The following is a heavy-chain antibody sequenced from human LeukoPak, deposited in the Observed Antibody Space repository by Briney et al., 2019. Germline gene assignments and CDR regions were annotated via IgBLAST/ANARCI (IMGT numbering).Heavy chain of an antibody. CDR3: ALGIVSWDY. CDR2: IYFNGAT. J-gene: IGHJ4*02. CDR1: GDSIRSYY. Sequence: PSETLSLTCSVSGDSIRSYYWSWIRQTPGKGLEWIGQIYFNGATNYNPSLRSRVTISLDTSKSQFSLTLTSVTAADTALYYCALGIVSWDYWGRGTLVAVSS. D-gene: IGHD5/OR15-5a*01. V-gene: IGHV4-59*08.